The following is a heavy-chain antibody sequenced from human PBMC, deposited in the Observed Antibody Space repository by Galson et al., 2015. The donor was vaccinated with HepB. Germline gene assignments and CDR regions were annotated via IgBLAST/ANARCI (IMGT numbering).Heavy chain of an antibody. CDR2: IKSKTDGGTT. Sequence: SLRLSCAASGFTFSHAWMSWVRQAPGKGLEWVGRIKSKTDGGTTDYAAPVKGRFTISRDDSKNTLYLQMNSLKTEDTAVYYCTTVYSSSWYWSGDPDYWGQGTLVTVSS. D-gene: IGHD6-13*01. CDR3: TTVYSSSWYWSGDPDY. CDR1: GFTFSHAW. V-gene: IGHV3-15*01. J-gene: IGHJ4*02.